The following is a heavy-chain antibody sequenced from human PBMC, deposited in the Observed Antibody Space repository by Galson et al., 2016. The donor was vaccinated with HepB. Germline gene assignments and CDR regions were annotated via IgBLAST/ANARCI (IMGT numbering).Heavy chain of an antibody. J-gene: IGHJ4*02. CDR3: ATWIRPHFDY. D-gene: IGHD5-18*01. V-gene: IGHV3-23*03. CDR1: GYIFSNCA. CDR2: IDKDVTRT. Sequence: SLRLSCAASGYIFSNCAMSWVRQAPGKGLEWVAHIDKDVTRTHYADSLEGRFTISRDNSKNTIYLQMASQRAEDTAVYYCATWIRPHFDYWGQGTLVTVS.